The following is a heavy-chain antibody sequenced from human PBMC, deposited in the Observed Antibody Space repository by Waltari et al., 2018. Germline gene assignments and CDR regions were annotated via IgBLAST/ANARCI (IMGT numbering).Heavy chain of an antibody. D-gene: IGHD2-15*01. V-gene: IGHV1-69*04. Sequence: QVQLVQSGAEVTKPGSSVKVSCKASGGTFSSYAISWVRQARGQGLEWMGRIIPILGIANYAQKFQGRVTITADKSTSTAYMELSSLRSEDTAVYYCARDQCSGGSCYRTNYYYGMDVWGQGTTVTVSS. J-gene: IGHJ6*02. CDR1: GGTFSSYA. CDR2: IIPILGIA. CDR3: ARDQCSGGSCYRTNYYYGMDV.